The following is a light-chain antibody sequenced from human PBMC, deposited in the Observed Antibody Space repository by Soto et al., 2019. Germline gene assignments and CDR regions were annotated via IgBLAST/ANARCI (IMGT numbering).Light chain of an antibody. Sequence: QSVLAQPASMSGSPGQSITISCTGSGSDIATFNYVSWYQQYPGKAPKLLIYQVTSRASGVSHRFSGSKSGNTAALTISGLQPEDEAEYYCSSYSSTSFYVFGTGTKVTVL. J-gene: IGLJ1*01. CDR1: GSDIATFNY. CDR3: SSYSSTSFYV. CDR2: QVT. V-gene: IGLV2-14*01.